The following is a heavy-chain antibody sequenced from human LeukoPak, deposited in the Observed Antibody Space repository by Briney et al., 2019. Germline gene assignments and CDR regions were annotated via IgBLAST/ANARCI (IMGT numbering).Heavy chain of an antibody. CDR2: ISGSGGST. J-gene: IGHJ4*02. CDR3: AKDRATYYYDSSGYSFDY. Sequence: GGSLRLPCAASGFTFSSYAMSWVRQAPGKGLEWVSAISGSGGSTYYADSVKGRFTISRDNSKNTLYLQMNSLRAEDTAVYYCAKDRATYYYDSSGYSFDYWGQGTLVTVSS. CDR1: GFTFSSYA. D-gene: IGHD3-22*01. V-gene: IGHV3-23*01.